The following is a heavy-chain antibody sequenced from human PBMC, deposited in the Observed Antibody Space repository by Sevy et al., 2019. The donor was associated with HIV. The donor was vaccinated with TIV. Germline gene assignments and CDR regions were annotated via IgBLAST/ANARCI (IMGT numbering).Heavy chain of an antibody. V-gene: IGHV3-74*01. CDR2: LNYDGSYT. D-gene: IGHD3-16*01. CDR3: ARSKVGVGDAFDI. CDR1: GFTFSSHW. J-gene: IGHJ3*02. Sequence: GGSLRLSCAASGFTFSSHWMQWVRQAPVKGLVWVSRLNYDGSYTNYADSVKGRFTISRDNAKSTLYLQMNSLRAEDTALYYCARSKVGVGDAFDIWGQGTMVTVSS.